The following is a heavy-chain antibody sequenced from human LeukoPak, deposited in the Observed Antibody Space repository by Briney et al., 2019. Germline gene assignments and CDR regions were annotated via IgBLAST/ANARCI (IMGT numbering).Heavy chain of an antibody. J-gene: IGHJ6*03. CDR3: ARNSGSYPRYYMDV. D-gene: IGHD1-26*01. Sequence: GGSLRLSCAASGFNFNIYEMNWVRQAPGKGLEWVSGINWNGGSTGYADSVKGRFTISRDNAKNSLYLQMNSLRAEDTALYYCARNSGSYPRYYMDVWGKGTTVTVSS. CDR1: GFNFNIYE. V-gene: IGHV3-20*04. CDR2: INWNGGST.